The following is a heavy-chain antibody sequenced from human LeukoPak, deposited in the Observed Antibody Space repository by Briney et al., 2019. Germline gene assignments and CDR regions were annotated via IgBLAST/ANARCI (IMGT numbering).Heavy chain of an antibody. D-gene: IGHD3-10*02. Sequence: GGSLRLSCAASGFTFSSYEMNWVRQAPGKGLEWVSYISSSGSTIYYADSVKGRFTISRDNAKNSLYLQMNSLRAEDTAVYYCAELGTTMIGGVWGKGTTVTISS. CDR1: GFTFSSYE. CDR2: ISSSGSTI. J-gene: IGHJ6*04. V-gene: IGHV3-48*03. CDR3: AELGTTMIGGV.